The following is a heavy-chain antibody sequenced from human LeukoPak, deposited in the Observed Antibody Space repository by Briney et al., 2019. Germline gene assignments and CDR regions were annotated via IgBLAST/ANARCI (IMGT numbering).Heavy chain of an antibody. CDR1: GGSFCGYY. V-gene: IGHV4-34*01. Sequence: SSETLSLTCAVYGGSFCGYYWSWIRQPPGKGLEWIGEINHSGSTNYNPSLKSRVTISVDTSKNQFSLKLSSVTAADTAVYYCARFFSSGYSDYWGQGTLVTVSS. CDR3: ARFFSSGYSDY. CDR2: INHSGST. J-gene: IGHJ4*02. D-gene: IGHD3-22*01.